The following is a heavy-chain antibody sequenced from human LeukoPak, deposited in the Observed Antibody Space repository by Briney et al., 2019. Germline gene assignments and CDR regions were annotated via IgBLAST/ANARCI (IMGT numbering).Heavy chain of an antibody. CDR2: ISGSGGST. V-gene: IGHV3-23*01. Sequence: PGGSLRLSCAASGSTFSSYAMSWVRQAPGKGLEWVSAISGSGGSTYYADSVKGRFTISRDNSKNTLYLQMNSLRAEDTAVYYCAKEYYDSSGYYWRWGGFVDYWGQGTLVTVSS. D-gene: IGHD3-22*01. CDR1: GSTFSSYA. CDR3: AKEYYDSSGYYWRWGGFVDY. J-gene: IGHJ4*02.